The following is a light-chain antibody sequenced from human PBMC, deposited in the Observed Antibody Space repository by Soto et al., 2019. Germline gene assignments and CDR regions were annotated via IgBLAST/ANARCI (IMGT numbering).Light chain of an antibody. CDR2: GVS. Sequence: EIVLTQSPGTLSLSPGERATLSCRASQSVSSIYLAWYQQNPGQAPRLLIYGVSSRAPGIPERFSGSGSGTEFTLTISRLEPEDFAVYYCQHYGNSRWTFGQGAKVEIK. J-gene: IGKJ1*01. V-gene: IGKV3-20*01. CDR1: QSVSSIY. CDR3: QHYGNSRWT.